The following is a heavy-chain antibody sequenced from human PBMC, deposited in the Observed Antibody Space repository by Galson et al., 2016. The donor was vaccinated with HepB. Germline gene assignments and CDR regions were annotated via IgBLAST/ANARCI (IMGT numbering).Heavy chain of an antibody. CDR3: ARGWAGSGWSV. V-gene: IGHV6-1*01. Sequence: CAISGDSVSSDTVAGNWGRQSPSRGLEWLGRTYYRSKWYNDYGVSVKSRITINPDTSKNQVSLRLNSVTPEDTAVYYCARGWAGSGWSVWGKGTTVTVSS. CDR2: TYYRSKWYN. J-gene: IGHJ6*04. CDR1: GDSVSSDTVA. D-gene: IGHD6-19*01.